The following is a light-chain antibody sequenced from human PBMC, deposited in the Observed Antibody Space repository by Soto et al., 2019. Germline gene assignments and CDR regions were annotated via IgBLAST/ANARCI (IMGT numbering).Light chain of an antibody. CDR1: QSVRSY. CDR2: DAS. Sequence: EIVVTQSPSTLSLSPVERSTLSCRASQSVRSYLAWYQQKPGQAPRLLIYDASNRATGIPARFSGSGSGTDFTLTISSLEPEDFAVYYCQQRSNWPLTFGPGTKVDIK. V-gene: IGKV3-11*01. CDR3: QQRSNWPLT. J-gene: IGKJ3*01.